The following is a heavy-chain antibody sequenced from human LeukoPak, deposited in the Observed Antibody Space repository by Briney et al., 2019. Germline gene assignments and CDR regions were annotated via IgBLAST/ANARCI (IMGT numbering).Heavy chain of an antibody. Sequence: SETLSLTCAVSGYSISSAYYWGWIRQPPGKGLEWIGSIYHSGSTYYNPSLKSRVTISVDTSKNQFSLKLSSVTAADTAVYYCAREWAYGSGNYFAYWGQGTLVTVSS. CDR1: GYSISSAYY. D-gene: IGHD3-10*01. CDR2: IYHSGST. CDR3: AREWAYGSGNYFAY. V-gene: IGHV4-38-2*02. J-gene: IGHJ4*02.